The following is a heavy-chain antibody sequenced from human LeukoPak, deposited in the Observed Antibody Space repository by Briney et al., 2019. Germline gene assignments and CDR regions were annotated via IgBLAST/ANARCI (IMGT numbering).Heavy chain of an antibody. CDR1: GFTVSSNY. Sequence: GGSLRLSCAVSGFTVSSNYMSWVRQAPGKGLGWVSVIYSGGSTNYADSVKGRFNISRHNSKNTLYLQMNSLRAEDTAVYYCARARKGYYFDYWGQGTLVTVSS. CDR3: ARARKGYYFDY. J-gene: IGHJ4*02. CDR2: IYSGGST. V-gene: IGHV3-53*04.